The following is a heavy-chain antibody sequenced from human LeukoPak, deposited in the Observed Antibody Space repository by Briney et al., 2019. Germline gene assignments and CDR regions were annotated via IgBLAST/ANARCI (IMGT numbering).Heavy chain of an antibody. CDR1: GFTVSSNY. CDR3: ARGRTDFGGGLFDY. Sequence: GGSLRLSCAASGFTVSSNYMSWVRQAPGKGLEWVSVIYSGGATYHSDSVKGRFTVSRDNSRNTVYLQMNNLRAEDTAVYFCARGRTDFGGGLFDYRGQGTLVTVSA. J-gene: IGHJ4*02. V-gene: IGHV3-53*01. CDR2: IYSGGAT. D-gene: IGHD3-16*01.